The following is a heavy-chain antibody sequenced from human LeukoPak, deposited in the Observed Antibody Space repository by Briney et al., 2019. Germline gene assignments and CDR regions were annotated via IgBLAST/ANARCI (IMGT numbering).Heavy chain of an antibody. V-gene: IGHV1-46*01. CDR1: GYTFTSYY. Sequence: GASVKVPCKASGYTFTSYYMHWVRQAPGQGLEWMGIINPSGGSTSYAQKFQGRVTMTRDMSTSTVYMELSSLRSEDTAVYYCARGGPLRFLEWLNLNYYYYYYMDVWGKGTTVTVSS. CDR2: INPSGGST. CDR3: ARGGPLRFLEWLNLNYYYYYYMDV. D-gene: IGHD3-3*01. J-gene: IGHJ6*03.